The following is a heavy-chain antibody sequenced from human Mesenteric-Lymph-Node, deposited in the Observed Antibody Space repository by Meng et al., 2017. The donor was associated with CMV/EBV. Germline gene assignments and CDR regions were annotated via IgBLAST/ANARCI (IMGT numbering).Heavy chain of an antibody. J-gene: IGHJ4*02. CDR2: ISAYNGYT. Sequence: ASVKVSCKASGYTFTSYSISWVRQAPGQGLEWMGWISAYNGYTNYAQKLQGRVTMTTDTSTSTAYMELRSLRSDDTAVYYCGRGLGFGELLPTGGFDYWGQGTLVTVSS. CDR1: GYTFTSYS. CDR3: GRGLGFGELLPTGGFDY. V-gene: IGHV1-18*01. D-gene: IGHD3-10*01.